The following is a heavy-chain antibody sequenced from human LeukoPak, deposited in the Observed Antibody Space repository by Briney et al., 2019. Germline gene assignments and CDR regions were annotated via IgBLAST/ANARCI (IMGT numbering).Heavy chain of an antibody. CDR2: IYTSGST. Sequence: PSETLSLTRTVSGGSISSYYWSWIRQPAGKGLEWIGRIYTSGSTNYNPSLKSRVTMSVDTSRNQFSLKLSSVTAADTAVYYCAAIYGDYVFDPWGQGTLVTVSS. V-gene: IGHV4-4*07. CDR1: GGSISSYY. CDR3: AAIYGDYVFDP. D-gene: IGHD4-17*01. J-gene: IGHJ5*02.